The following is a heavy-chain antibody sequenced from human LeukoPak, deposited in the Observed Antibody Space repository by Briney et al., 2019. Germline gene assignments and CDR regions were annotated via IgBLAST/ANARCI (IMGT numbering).Heavy chain of an antibody. J-gene: IGHJ4*02. D-gene: IGHD6-13*01. V-gene: IGHV4-39*01. CDR3: ARLGIAAAGMRNFDY. Sequence: SETLSLTCTVSGGSISSSSYYWGWIRQPPGTGLEWIGSIYYSGSTYYNPSLKSRVTISVDTSKNQFSLKLSSVTAADTAVYYCARLGIAAAGMRNFDYWGQGTLVTVSS. CDR2: IYYSGST. CDR1: GGSISSSSYY.